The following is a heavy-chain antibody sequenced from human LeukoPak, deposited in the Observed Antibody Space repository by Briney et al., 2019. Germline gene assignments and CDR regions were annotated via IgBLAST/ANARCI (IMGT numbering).Heavy chain of an antibody. V-gene: IGHV3-30*02. D-gene: IGHD3-3*01. CDR2: VRNDGFDT. Sequence: PGGSLRLSCVTSGLTFTNHGFHWLRQAAGKGLEWVAFVRNDGFDTYHSNSVKGRFSISRDDSKNTVYLQMNSLRAEDTALYYCARDGGYDFWSGYYQDYWGQGTLVTVSS. J-gene: IGHJ4*02. CDR1: GLTFTNHG. CDR3: ARDGGYDFWSGYYQDY.